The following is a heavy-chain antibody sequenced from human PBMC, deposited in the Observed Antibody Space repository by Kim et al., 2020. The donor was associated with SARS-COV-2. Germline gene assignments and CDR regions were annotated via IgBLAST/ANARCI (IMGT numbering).Heavy chain of an antibody. CDR3: ARRVVGGNGFDY. V-gene: IGHV3-48*04. J-gene: IGHJ4*02. D-gene: IGHD1-26*01. CDR2: ISTSSTTI. CDR1: GVTFSSYG. Sequence: WGSLRLSCAASGVTFSSYGINWVRQTPGKGLEWVSYISTSSTTIYYADSVKGRFTVSRDNAKNSLYLQMDSLRAEDTALYYCARRVVGGNGFDYWGQGSLVTGSS.